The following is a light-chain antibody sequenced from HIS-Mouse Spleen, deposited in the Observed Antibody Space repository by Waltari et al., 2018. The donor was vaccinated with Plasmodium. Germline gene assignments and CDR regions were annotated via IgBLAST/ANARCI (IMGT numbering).Light chain of an antibody. CDR2: AAS. CDR3: LQDYNYPYT. J-gene: IGKJ2*01. V-gene: IGKV1-6*01. Sequence: AIQMTHSPSSPSASAGTSVTPTFRPSQGIRNDLGWYQQKPGKAPKLLISAASSLQSGVPSRFSGSGSGTDFTLTISSLQPEDFATYYCLQDYNYPYTFGQGTKLEIK. CDR1: QGIRND.